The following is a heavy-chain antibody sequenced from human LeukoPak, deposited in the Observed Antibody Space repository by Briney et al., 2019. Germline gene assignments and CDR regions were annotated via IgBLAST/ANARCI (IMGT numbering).Heavy chain of an antibody. J-gene: IGHJ4*02. D-gene: IGHD3-3*01. Sequence: SETLPLTCTVSGDSISSGDFYWSWIRQPPGKGLEWIGYIYYSGSTSYNPSLKSRVAISVDTSKNQFSLKLSSVTAADTAVYYCARHYYAVNYWGQGTLVTVSS. V-gene: IGHV4-30-4*01. CDR2: IYYSGST. CDR1: GDSISSGDFY. CDR3: ARHYYAVNY.